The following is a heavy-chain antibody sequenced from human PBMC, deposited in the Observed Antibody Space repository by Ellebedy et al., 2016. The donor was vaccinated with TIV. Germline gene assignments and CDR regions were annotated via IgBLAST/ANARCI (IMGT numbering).Heavy chain of an antibody. CDR3: AGTTNWSSSWYRGFDY. D-gene: IGHD6-13*01. CDR2: IYHSGSA. CDR1: GYSISSGYY. V-gene: IGHV4-38-2*02. J-gene: IGHJ4*02. Sequence: MPGGSLRLSCTVSGYSISSGYYWGWIRQPPGKGLEWIGSIYHSGSAYYNPSLKSPVTISVDTSKNQFSLKLSSVTAADTAVYYCAGTTNWSSSWYRGFDYWGQGTLVTVSS.